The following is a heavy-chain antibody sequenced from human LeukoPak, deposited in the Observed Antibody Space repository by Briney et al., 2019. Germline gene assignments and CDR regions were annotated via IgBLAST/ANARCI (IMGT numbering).Heavy chain of an antibody. CDR3: AREGTYDILTGYSTSFDSFDI. V-gene: IGHV4-59*01. CDR2: ISHSGST. J-gene: IGHJ3*02. CDR1: GGSISNYY. D-gene: IGHD3-9*01. Sequence: SETLSLTCTVSGGSISNYYWNWIRQFPGKGLEWIGYISHSGSTNYSPSLESRVTISVDPSKNQFSLKVISVTAADAAVYYCAREGTYDILTGYSTSFDSFDIWGQGKMVTVPS.